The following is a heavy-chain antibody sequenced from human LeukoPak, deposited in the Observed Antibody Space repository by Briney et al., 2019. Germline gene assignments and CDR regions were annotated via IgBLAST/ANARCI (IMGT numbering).Heavy chain of an antibody. J-gene: IGHJ5*02. CDR2: VNEDGSEK. V-gene: IGHV3-7*01. CDR3: ARGRGWIDP. Sequence: GGSLRLSCVASGYTFTNNWKTWFRQAPGKGLEWVANVNEDGSEKHYLDSVKGRFTISRDNAKNSVYLQMNNLRVEETAVYYCARGRGWIDPWGQGTLVTVSS. CDR1: GYTFTNNW. D-gene: IGHD5-24*01.